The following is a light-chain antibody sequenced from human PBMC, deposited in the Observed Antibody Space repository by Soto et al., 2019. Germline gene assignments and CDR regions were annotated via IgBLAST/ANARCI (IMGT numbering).Light chain of an antibody. Sequence: QSVLTQPASVSESPGQPITISCTGTSSDVGGYNYVSWYQQHPGKATKLMIYDVSNRPSGVSNRFSGSKSGNTASLTISGLQAEDEADYYCSSYTSSSTFYVFGTGTKVTVL. CDR2: DVS. V-gene: IGLV2-14*01. CDR3: SSYTSSSTFYV. J-gene: IGLJ1*01. CDR1: SSDVGGYNY.